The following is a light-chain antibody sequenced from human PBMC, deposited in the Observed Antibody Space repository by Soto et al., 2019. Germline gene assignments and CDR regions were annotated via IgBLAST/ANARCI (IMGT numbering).Light chain of an antibody. CDR2: ENN. V-gene: IGLV1-40*01. CDR1: SSNIGAGYE. J-gene: IGLJ1*01. CDR3: QSYDSSLSGYV. Sequence: QSVLTQPPSVSAAPGQRVTISCTGSSSNIGAGYEAHWYQQVPGTAPKLLIYENNNRRSGVPDRFSGSKSGTSASLDITGLQAEDEAEYYCQSYDSSLSGYVFGTGTKVTVL.